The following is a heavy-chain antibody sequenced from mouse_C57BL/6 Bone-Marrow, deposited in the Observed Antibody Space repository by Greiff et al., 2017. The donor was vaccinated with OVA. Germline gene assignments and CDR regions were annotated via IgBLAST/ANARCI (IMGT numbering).Heavy chain of an antibody. J-gene: IGHJ2*01. CDR1: GFNFKDYC. CDR3: TTNRY. V-gene: IGHV14-4*01. CDR2: IDPENGDT. Sequence: VQLQQSGAELVRPGASVKLSCTASGFNFKDYCMHWVKERPEQGLEWIGWIDPENGDTEYASKFKGKATITADTSSKTVYLHLSSLTSEDTAVYYCTTNRYWGQGTTLTVSS.